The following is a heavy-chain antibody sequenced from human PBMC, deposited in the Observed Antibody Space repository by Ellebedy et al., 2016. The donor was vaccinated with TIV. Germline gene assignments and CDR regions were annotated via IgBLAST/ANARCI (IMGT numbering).Heavy chain of an antibody. V-gene: IGHV3-21*01. Sequence: DSVEGRFTTSRDNAKNSVYLQMNSLRAEDTAVYFCARPLNNYGDCNGPRGYFDNWGQGALVTVSS. J-gene: IGHJ4*02. CDR3: ARPLNNYGDCNGPRGYFDN. D-gene: IGHD4-17*01.